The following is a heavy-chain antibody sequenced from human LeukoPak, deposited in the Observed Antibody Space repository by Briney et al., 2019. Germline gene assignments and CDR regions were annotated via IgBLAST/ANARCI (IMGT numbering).Heavy chain of an antibody. D-gene: IGHD3-22*01. CDR1: GFNFKDAW. CDR2: ISNRGDTI. CDR3: ARDLGQYYDTSDNWFDP. J-gene: IGHJ5*02. V-gene: IGHV3-11*04. Sequence: GGSLRLSCATSGFNFKDAWLSWVRQAPGKGLEWVSYISNRGDTIYYADSVKGRFTISRDNAKNTLNLQMNSLRAEDTAVYYCARDLGQYYDTSDNWFDPWGQGTLVTVSS.